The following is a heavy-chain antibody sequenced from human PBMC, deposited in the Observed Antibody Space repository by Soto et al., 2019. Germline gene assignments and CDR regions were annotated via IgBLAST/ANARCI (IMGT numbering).Heavy chain of an antibody. J-gene: IGHJ5*02. CDR1: GNSNSSSSYY. CDR2: IYHSGSA. V-gene: IGHV4-39*02. Sequence: SETLALTCNVAGNSNSSSSYYWAWIRQPPGKGLEWIGNIYHSGSAHYNPSLKSRVTMSVDTSKNNFSLRLTSVTAADTAVYYCARVTIFEYWFDPWGKG. CDR3: ARVTIFEYWFDP. D-gene: IGHD3-3*01.